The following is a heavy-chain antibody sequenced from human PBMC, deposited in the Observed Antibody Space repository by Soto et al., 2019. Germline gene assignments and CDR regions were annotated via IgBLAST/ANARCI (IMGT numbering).Heavy chain of an antibody. V-gene: IGHV4-61*01. D-gene: IGHD6-13*01. CDR3: ALYSTKNWFDP. Sequence: PSETLSLTCTVSGGSVSSGSYYLSWIRQPPGKVLEWIGYIYYSGSTNYNPSIKSRVTISVDTSKNQFSLKLSSVTAADTAVYYCALYSTKNWFDPSGQGTLVTVSS. J-gene: IGHJ5*02. CDR1: GGSVSSGSYY. CDR2: IYYSGST.